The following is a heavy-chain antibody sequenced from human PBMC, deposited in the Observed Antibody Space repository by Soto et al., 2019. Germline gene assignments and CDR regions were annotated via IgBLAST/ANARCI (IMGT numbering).Heavy chain of an antibody. Sequence: EVQVVETGGGLLQPGGSLRLACAVSGFTVSSNYMSWVRQPPGKGPEWVSDIYSGGSTYYADSVKGRFTISRDNSKNTLYLQMNSLRAEDTAVYFFAIERDGHNPNWFDLWGPGTLVTVSS. D-gene: IGHD2-8*01. CDR1: GFTVSSNY. J-gene: IGHJ5*02. CDR2: IYSGGST. V-gene: IGHV3-53*02. CDR3: AIERDGHNPNWFDL.